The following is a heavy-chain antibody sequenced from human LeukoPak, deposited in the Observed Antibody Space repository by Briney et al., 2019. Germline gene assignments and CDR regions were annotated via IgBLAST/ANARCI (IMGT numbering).Heavy chain of an antibody. V-gene: IGHV3-43*02. D-gene: IGHD2-2*01. CDR1: GFTFDDYA. J-gene: IGHJ5*02. CDR3: AKDKYCSSTSCHPSWFDP. Sequence: GGSLRLSCAASGFTFDDYAMHWVRQAPGKGLEWVSLISGDGGSTYYADSVKGRFTISRDNSKNSLYLQMNSLRTEDTALYYCAKDKYCSSTSCHPSWFDPWGQGTLVTVSS. CDR2: ISGDGGST.